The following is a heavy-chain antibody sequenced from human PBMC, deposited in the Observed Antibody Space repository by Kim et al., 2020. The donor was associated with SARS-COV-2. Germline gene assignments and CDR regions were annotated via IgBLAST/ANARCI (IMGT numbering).Heavy chain of an antibody. V-gene: IGHV3-53*01. CDR1: GFTVSSNS. CDR3: TSLTGSYSYA. J-gene: IGHJ5*02. CDR2: IYSDGGT. Sequence: GGSLRLSCAASGFTVSSNSVSWVRQAPGKGLEWVSTIYSDGGTRYADSVKGRFTISRDNTKNTFYLQMNSLRAEDTAVYFCTSLTGSYSYAWGQGTLVTVSS. D-gene: IGHD3-10*01.